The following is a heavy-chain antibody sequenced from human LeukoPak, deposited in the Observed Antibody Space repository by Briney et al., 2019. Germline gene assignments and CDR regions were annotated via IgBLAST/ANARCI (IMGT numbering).Heavy chain of an antibody. V-gene: IGHV1-18*04. CDR2: ISAYNGNT. Sequence: ASVKVSCKASGYTFTSYGISWVRQAPGQGLEWRGWISAYNGNTNYAQKLQGRVTMTTDTSTSTAYMELRSLRSDDTAVYYCARAIYGSGSYYDNWFDPWGQGTLVTVSS. D-gene: IGHD3-10*01. CDR3: ARAIYGSGSYYDNWFDP. CDR1: GYTFTSYG. J-gene: IGHJ5*02.